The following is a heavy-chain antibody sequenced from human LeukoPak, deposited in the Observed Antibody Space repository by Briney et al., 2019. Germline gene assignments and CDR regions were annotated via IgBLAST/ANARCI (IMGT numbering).Heavy chain of an antibody. CDR1: GFTFSSYA. CDR2: IWFDGSNK. D-gene: IGHD3-3*01. J-gene: IGHJ4*02. Sequence: GRSLRLSCAASGFTFSSYAMHWVRQAPGKGLEWVAVIWFDGSNKYYVDSVKGRFSISRDNSKNTLYLQMNSLRAEDTAMYYCARDGVRVWAAYYFDYWGQGTLVTVSS. CDR3: ARDGVRVWAAYYFDY. V-gene: IGHV3-33*08.